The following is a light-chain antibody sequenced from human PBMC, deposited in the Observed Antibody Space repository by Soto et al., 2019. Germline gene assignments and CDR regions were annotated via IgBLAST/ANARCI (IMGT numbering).Light chain of an antibody. CDR1: SSDVGGYSF. V-gene: IGLV2-14*01. CDR2: DVS. Sequence: QSVLTQPASVSGSPGQSITISCTGTSSDVGGYSFVSWYQQHPGKVPKLMIYDVSNRPSGVSNRFSGSKSGNTASLTISGLQAEDEADYYCSSYTSSNSWVFGGGTKVTVL. J-gene: IGLJ3*02. CDR3: SSYTSSNSWV.